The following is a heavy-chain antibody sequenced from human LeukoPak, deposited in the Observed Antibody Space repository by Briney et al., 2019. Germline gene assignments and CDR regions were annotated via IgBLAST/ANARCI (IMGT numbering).Heavy chain of an antibody. D-gene: IGHD2-15*01. J-gene: IGHJ4*02. V-gene: IGHV4-34*01. Sequence: PSETLSLTCAVYGGSFSGYYWSWIRQPPGKGLEWIGEINHSGSTNYNPSLKSRVTISVDTSKNQFSLKLSSVTAADTAVYYCARGTVVTPGDFDYWGQGTLVTVSS. CDR1: GGSFSGYY. CDR3: ARGTVVTPGDFDY. CDR2: INHSGST.